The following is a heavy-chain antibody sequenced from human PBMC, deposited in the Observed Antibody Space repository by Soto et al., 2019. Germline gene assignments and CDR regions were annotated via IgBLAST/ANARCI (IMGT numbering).Heavy chain of an antibody. J-gene: IGHJ1*01. D-gene: IGHD5-18*01. CDR3: GRIPRYSFPTSDPLDT. CDR1: GGTFNTYT. V-gene: IGHV1-69*08. Sequence: QVHLLQSGPEMKKPGSSVTVSCKASGGTFNTYTFSWVRRAPGQGLEWMGSIIPIFGTANYAPRFQGRLSITADQYATTTYMELTSLTSEDTAFYYCGRIPRYSFPTSDPLDTWGQGTLVTVSS. CDR2: IIPIFGTA.